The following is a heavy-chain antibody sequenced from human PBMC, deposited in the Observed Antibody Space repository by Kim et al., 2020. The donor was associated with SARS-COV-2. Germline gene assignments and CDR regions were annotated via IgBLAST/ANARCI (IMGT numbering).Heavy chain of an antibody. Sequence: GGSLRLSCAASGFTLSSYAIYWVRQAPGKGLEWVAVISYDGSSKYYADSVKGRFTISRDNSKNTLNLQMNSLRAEDTAVYYCARALNYDFWSGYSGGWGFDYWGQGTLVTVSS. CDR1: GFTLSSYA. CDR2: ISYDGSSK. V-gene: IGHV3-30-3*01. J-gene: IGHJ4*02. D-gene: IGHD3-3*01. CDR3: ARALNYDFWSGYSGGWGFDY.